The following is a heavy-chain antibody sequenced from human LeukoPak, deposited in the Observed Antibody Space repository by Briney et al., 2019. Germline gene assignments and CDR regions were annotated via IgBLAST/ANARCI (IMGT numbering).Heavy chain of an antibody. J-gene: IGHJ6*02. CDR2: IRSKAYGGTT. Sequence: PGGSLRLSCTASGFTFGDYAMSWVRQAPGKGLEWVGFIRSKAYGGTTEYAASVKGRFTISRDDSKSIAYLQMNSLKTEDTAVYYCTRDERSSSWYDYYHYYGMDVWGQGTTVTVSS. CDR1: GFTFGDYA. D-gene: IGHD6-13*01. V-gene: IGHV3-49*04. CDR3: TRDERSSSWYDYYHYYGMDV.